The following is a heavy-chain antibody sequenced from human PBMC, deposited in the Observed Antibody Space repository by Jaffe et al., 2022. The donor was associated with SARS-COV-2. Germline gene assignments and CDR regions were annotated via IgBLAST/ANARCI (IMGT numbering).Heavy chain of an antibody. CDR1: GFTFSSYG. CDR2: ISDSGGAT. D-gene: IGHD2-2*01. Sequence: EVQLLESGGGLVQPGGSLRLSCAAYGFTFSSYGMTWVRQAPGKGLEWVSAISDSGGATYYADSVKGRFTISRDNSKNTLYLQMNSLRAEDTAIYYCAKFGRGDIIVVLNARGPNSWGQGTLVTVSS. V-gene: IGHV3-23*01. J-gene: IGHJ4*02. CDR3: AKFGRGDIIVVLNARGPNS.